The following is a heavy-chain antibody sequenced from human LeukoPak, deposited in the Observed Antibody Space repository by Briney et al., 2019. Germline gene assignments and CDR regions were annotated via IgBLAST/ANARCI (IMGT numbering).Heavy chain of an antibody. Sequence: PGGSLRLSCSASGFTFSSYTIHWVRQAPGKGLEFVSAITNNGGNTYYADSVKGRFTISRDNSKNTLYLQMNSLRTEDTAVYYCAKTPKIRGVSNFDYWGQGTLVTVSS. CDR1: GFTFSSYT. CDR3: AKTPKIRGVSNFDY. CDR2: ITNNGGNT. D-gene: IGHD3-10*01. V-gene: IGHV3-64*04. J-gene: IGHJ4*02.